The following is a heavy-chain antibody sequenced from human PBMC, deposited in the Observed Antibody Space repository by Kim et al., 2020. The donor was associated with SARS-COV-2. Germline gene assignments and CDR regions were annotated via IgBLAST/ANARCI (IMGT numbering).Heavy chain of an antibody. CDR2: IYYSGST. V-gene: IGHV4-59*01. CDR3: ATLAVAGTWWFDS. J-gene: IGHJ5*01. CDR1: GGSISSYY. D-gene: IGHD6-19*01. Sequence: SETLSLTCSVSGGSISSYYWSWIRQPPGKGLEWIGYIYYSGSTDYNPSLKSRVTISVDTSKNQFSLRLNSVTAADTAFYYCATLAVAGTWWFDSWGQGTPVTVSS.